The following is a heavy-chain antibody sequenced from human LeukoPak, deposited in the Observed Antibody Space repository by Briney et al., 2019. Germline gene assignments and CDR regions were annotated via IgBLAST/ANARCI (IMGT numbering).Heavy chain of an antibody. J-gene: IGHJ4*02. CDR2: IKQDGSEK. CDR1: GFTFSSYW. V-gene: IGHV3-7*01. D-gene: IGHD1-14*01. Sequence: GGSLRLSCAASGFTFSSYWMSWVRQAPGKGLEWVANIKQDGSEKYYVDSVKGRFTISRDNSKNTLYLQMNSLRAEDTAVYYCARDGPYNSHCFDYWGQGTLVTVSS. CDR3: ARDGPYNSHCFDY.